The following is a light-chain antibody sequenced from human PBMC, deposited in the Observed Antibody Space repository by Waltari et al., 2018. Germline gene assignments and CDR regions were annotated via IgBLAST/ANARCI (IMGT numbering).Light chain of an antibody. CDR2: AAS. V-gene: IGKV1-39*01. CDR3: QQSYSTPRT. CDR1: QSISSY. J-gene: IGKJ1*01. Sequence: DIQMTQSPSSLSASVGDRVTIPCRESQSISSYLHWYQQKPGKAPKLLIYAASSLQSGVPSRFSGSGSGTDFTLTISSLQPEDFATYYCQQSYSTPRTFGQGTKVEIK.